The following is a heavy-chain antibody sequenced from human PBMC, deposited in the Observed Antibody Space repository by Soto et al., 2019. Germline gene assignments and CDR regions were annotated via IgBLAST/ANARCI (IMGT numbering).Heavy chain of an antibody. CDR3: ARGGPPSDY. CDR1: GYTFSSYA. V-gene: IGHV1-3*05. D-gene: IGHD3-16*01. CDR2: INAGNGNT. J-gene: IGHJ4*02. Sequence: QVQLVQSGAEEKKPGASVKVSCKASGYTFSSYAMHWVRQAPGQRLEWMGWINAGNGNTKYSQKLQGRVPITRDTSASTAYMELSSLRSEDTAVYYCARGGPPSDYWGQGALVTVAS.